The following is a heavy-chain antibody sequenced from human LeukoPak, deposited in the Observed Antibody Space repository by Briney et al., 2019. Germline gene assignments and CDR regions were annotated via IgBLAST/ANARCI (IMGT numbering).Heavy chain of an antibody. CDR1: GGSISSSSYY. CDR2: IYYSGST. J-gene: IGHJ5*02. D-gene: IGHD2-2*01. CDR3: ARDSLRVPAAMPGEYNWFDP. V-gene: IGHV4-39*07. Sequence: PSETLSLTCTVSGGSISSSSYYWGWVRQPPGTGLEWIGSIYYSGSTYYNPSLKSRVTISVDTSKNQFSLKLSSVTAADTAVYYCARDSLRVPAAMPGEYNWFDPWGQGTLVTVSS.